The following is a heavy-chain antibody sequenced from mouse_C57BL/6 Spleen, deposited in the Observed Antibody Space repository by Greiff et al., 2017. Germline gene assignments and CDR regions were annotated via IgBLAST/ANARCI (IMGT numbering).Heavy chain of an antibody. J-gene: IGHJ3*01. CDR3: AREFSLGAWFAY. D-gene: IGHD4-1*01. Sequence: EVHLVESGGGLVKPGGSLKLSCAASGFTFSDYGMHWVRQAPEKGLEWVAYISSGSSTIYYADTVKGRFTISRDNAKNTLFLQMTSLRSEDTAMYYCAREFSLGAWFAYWGQGTLVTVSA. V-gene: IGHV5-17*01. CDR1: GFTFSDYG. CDR2: ISSGSSTI.